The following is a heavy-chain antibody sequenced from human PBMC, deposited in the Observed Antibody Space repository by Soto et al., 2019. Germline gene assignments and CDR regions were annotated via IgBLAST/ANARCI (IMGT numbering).Heavy chain of an antibody. CDR2: IYYSGST. CDR1: GGSISSYY. CDR3: ARGYCSGGNCYRFNFDY. D-gene: IGHD2-15*01. Sequence: PSETLSLTCTVSGGSISSYYWSWIRQPPGKGLEWIGYIYYSGSTNYNPSLKSRVTISVDTSKNQFSLKLSSVTAADTAVYYCARGYCSGGNCYRFNFDYWGQGTLVTVSP. V-gene: IGHV4-59*01. J-gene: IGHJ4*02.